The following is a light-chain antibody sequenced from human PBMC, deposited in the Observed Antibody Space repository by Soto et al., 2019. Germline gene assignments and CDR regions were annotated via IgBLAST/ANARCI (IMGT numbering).Light chain of an antibody. CDR2: DVS. CDR1: SSDVGSYNL. Sequence: QSVLTQPASVSGSPGQSITISCTGTSSDVGSYNLVSWYQQHPGKAPKLMIYDVSKRPSGVSDRFSGSKSGNTASLTISGLQADDEADYYCTSYTSSSTYVFGTGTKVTVL. V-gene: IGLV2-14*02. CDR3: TSYTSSSTYV. J-gene: IGLJ1*01.